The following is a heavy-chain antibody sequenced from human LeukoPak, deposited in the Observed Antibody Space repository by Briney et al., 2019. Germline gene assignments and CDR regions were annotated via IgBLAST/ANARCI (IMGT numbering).Heavy chain of an antibody. Sequence: GESLKISCKGSGYSFTSYWIGWVRQMPGKGPGWMGIIYPGDSDTRYSPSFQGQVTISADKSISTAYLQWSSLKASDTAMYYCARHVTVVTPYYYYGMDVWGQGTTVTVSS. V-gene: IGHV5-51*01. D-gene: IGHD4-23*01. CDR1: GYSFTSYW. CDR3: ARHVTVVTPYYYYGMDV. CDR2: IYPGDSDT. J-gene: IGHJ6*02.